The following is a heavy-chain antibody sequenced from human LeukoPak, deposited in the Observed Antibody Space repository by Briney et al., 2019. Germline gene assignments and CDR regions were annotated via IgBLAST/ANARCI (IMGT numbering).Heavy chain of an antibody. CDR1: GFTFSSYS. CDR3: ARDTAVSGVVVISDAFDI. Sequence: GGSLRLSCAASGFTFSSYSTNWVRQAPGKGLEWVSSISSSGSNIYYADSVKGRFTISRDNAKNSLYLQMNSLRADDTAVYYCARDTAVSGVVVISDAFDIWGQGTIVTVSS. V-gene: IGHV3-21*01. D-gene: IGHD3-22*01. CDR2: ISSSGSNI. J-gene: IGHJ3*02.